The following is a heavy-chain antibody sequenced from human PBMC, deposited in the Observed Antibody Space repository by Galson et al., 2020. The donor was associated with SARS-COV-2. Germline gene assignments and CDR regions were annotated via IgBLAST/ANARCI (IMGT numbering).Heavy chain of an antibody. CDR1: GFTFSSYA. V-gene: IGHV3-30*04. CDR2: ISYDGSNK. Sequence: GESLKISCEASGFTFSSYAMHWVRQAPGKGLEWVAVISYDGSNKYYADSVKGRFTISRDNSKNTLYLQMNSLRAEDTAVYYCARDRHYRLDYWGQGTLVTVSS. J-gene: IGHJ4*02. CDR3: ARDRHYRLDY. D-gene: IGHD1-26*01.